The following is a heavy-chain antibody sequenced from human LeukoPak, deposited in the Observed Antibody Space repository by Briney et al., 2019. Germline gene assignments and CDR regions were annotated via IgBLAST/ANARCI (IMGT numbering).Heavy chain of an antibody. D-gene: IGHD2-2*02. V-gene: IGHV4-31*03. CDR2: IYYSGST. J-gene: IGHJ5*02. Sequence: PSQTLSPTCTVSGGSISSGGYYWSWIRQHPGKGLEWIGYIYYSGSTYYNPSLKSRVTISVDTSKNQFSLKLSSVTAADTAVYYCAREGYCSSTSCYIPWGQGTLVTVSS. CDR1: GGSISSGGYY. CDR3: AREGYCSSTSCYIP.